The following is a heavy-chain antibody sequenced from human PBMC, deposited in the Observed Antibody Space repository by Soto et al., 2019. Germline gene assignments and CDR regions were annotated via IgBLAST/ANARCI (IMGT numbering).Heavy chain of an antibody. V-gene: IGHV4-61*01. CDR2: IYYSGST. J-gene: IGHJ5*02. D-gene: IGHD6-13*01. CDR3: ARGLAAAAHNWFDP. CDR1: GGSVSSGSYY. Sequence: RTSETLSLTCTVSGGSVSSGSYYWSWIRQPPGKGLEWIGYIYYSGSTNYNPSLKSRVTISVDTSKNQFSLKLSSVTAADTAVYYCARGLAAAAHNWFDPWGQGTLVTVSS.